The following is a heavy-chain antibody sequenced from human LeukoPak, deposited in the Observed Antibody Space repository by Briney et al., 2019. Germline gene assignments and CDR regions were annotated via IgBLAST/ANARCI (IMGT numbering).Heavy chain of an antibody. CDR2: ITSSSSYI. J-gene: IGHJ4*02. D-gene: IGHD2-2*01. Sequence: PGGSLRLSCAASGFTFSSYNMNWVRQAPGKGLEWVSSITSSSSYIYYADSVKGRFTISRDNAKNSLYLQMNSLRAEDTAVYYCAKDGRRGSYQLLFSRACHFDYWGQGTLVTVSS. V-gene: IGHV3-21*04. CDR1: GFTFSSYN. CDR3: AKDGRRGSYQLLFSRACHFDY.